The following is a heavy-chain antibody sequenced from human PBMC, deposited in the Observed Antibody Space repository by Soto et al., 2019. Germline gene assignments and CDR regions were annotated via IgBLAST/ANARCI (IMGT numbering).Heavy chain of an antibody. V-gene: IGHV4-31*03. J-gene: IGHJ4*02. CDR3: ARYGPVAGSYFDY. D-gene: IGHD6-19*01. CDR1: GGSISSGGYY. CDR2: NYYSGIT. Sequence: SETLSLTCTVSGGSISSGGYYWTWIRQHPGKGLEWIGYNYYSGITYYNPSLKSRVTISLDTSKNQFSLKLSSVTAADTAVYYCARYGPVAGSYFDYWAQGTLVTVSS.